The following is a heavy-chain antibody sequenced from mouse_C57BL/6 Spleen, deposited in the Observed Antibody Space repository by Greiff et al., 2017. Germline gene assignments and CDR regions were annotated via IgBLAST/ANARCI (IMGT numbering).Heavy chain of an antibody. Sequence: EVHLVESGGGLVQPGGSLKLSCAASGFTFSDYYMYWVRQTPEKRLEWVAYISNGGGSTCYPDTVKGRFPISRDNAKNSLYLEMSRLKSEDIAMYYCARLYGTSSYYAMDYWGQGTSVTVTA. CDR2: ISNGGGST. CDR3: ARLYGTSSYYAMDY. D-gene: IGHD1-1*01. J-gene: IGHJ4*01. V-gene: IGHV5-12*01. CDR1: GFTFSDYY.